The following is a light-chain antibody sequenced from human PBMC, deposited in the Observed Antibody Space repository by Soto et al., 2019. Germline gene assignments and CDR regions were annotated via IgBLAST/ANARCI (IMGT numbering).Light chain of an antibody. CDR2: EAS. Sequence: DIQMTQSPSTVSASVGDRVTLTCRASQTVYSWLAWYQQKPGKAPKLLISEASTLQSGVPSRFAGSGSGTEFTLAISRLQPDDFATYYCQQYSSYSPYTFGQGTKVEI. CDR3: QQYSSYSPYT. V-gene: IGKV1-5*03. CDR1: QTVYSW. J-gene: IGKJ2*01.